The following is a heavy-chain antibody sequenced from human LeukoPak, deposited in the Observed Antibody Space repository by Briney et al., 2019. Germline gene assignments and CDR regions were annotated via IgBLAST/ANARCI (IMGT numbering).Heavy chain of an antibody. CDR2: IYHSGST. V-gene: IGHV4-38-2*02. J-gene: IGHJ6*03. Sequence: PSETLSLTCTVSGYSISSGYYWGWIRQPPGKGLEWIGSIYHSGSTYYNPSLKSRVTISVDTSKNQFSLKLSSVTAADTAVYYCAREDYYYYYYMDVWGKGTTVTVSS. CDR3: AREDYYYYYYMDV. CDR1: GYSISSGYY.